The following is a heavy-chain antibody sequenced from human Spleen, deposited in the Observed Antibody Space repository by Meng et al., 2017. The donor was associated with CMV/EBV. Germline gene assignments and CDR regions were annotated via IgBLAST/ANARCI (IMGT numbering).Heavy chain of an antibody. V-gene: IGHV3-74*01. CDR2: IISDGSST. CDR3: AKGISSYYAPGFDY. D-gene: IGHD1-26*01. CDR1: GFTFSSYW. J-gene: IGHJ4*02. Sequence: GESLKISCAASGFTFSSYWMHWVRQAPGKGLVWVSRIISDGSSTNYADSVKGRFTISRDNSKNTLYLQMNSLRAEDTAVYYCAKGISSYYAPGFDYWGQGTLVTVSS.